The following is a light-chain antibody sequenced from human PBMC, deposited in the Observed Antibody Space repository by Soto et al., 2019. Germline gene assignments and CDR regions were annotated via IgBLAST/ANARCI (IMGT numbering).Light chain of an antibody. J-gene: IGLJ1*01. V-gene: IGLV2-14*01. Sequence: QSALTQPASVSGSPGQSITISCTGSSSDVGGYNYVSWYQQHPGKAPKLMIYEVSNRPSGISNRFSGSKSGNTASLTLSGLQAEDEADYYCCSYAGSYTYVFGTGTQLTVL. CDR1: SSDVGGYNY. CDR3: CSYAGSYTYV. CDR2: EVS.